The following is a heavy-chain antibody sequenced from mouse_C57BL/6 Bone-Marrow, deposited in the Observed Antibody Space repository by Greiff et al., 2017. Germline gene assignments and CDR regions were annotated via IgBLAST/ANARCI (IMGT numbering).Heavy chain of an antibody. CDR3: SRNGYPYWYFDV. Sequence: VQGVESGAELARPGASVKMSCKASGYTFTSYTMHWVKQRHGQGLEWIGYINPSSGYTKYNQKFKDKATLTADKSSSTAYMQLSSLTSEDSAVYFCSRNGYPYWYFDVWGTGTSVTVSS. V-gene: IGHV1-4*01. CDR1: GYTFTSYT. CDR2: INPSSGYT. D-gene: IGHD2-2*01. J-gene: IGHJ1*03.